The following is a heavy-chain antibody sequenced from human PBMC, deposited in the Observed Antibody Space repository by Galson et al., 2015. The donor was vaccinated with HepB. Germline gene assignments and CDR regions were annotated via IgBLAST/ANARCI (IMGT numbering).Heavy chain of an antibody. D-gene: IGHD5-24*01. CDR2: INPYNGNT. CDR3: ARVGWLQPLFDY. Sequence: SVKVSCKAPGYTFTSYGISWVRQAPGQGLEWMGWINPYNGNTNYARKLQGRVTMTTDTSTSTVYMGLRSLRSDDTAVYYCARVGWLQPLFDYWGQGTLVTVSS. V-gene: IGHV1-18*01. J-gene: IGHJ4*02. CDR1: GYTFTSYG.